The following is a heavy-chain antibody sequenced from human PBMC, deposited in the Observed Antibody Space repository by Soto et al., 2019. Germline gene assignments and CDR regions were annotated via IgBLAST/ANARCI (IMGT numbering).Heavy chain of an antibody. D-gene: IGHD3-10*01. Sequence: QVQLVESGGGVVQPGRSLRLSCAASGFTFSNYGIHWVRQAPGKGLEWVAVISYDGSNKYYADSVKGRFTISRDNSENTLSLQMNSLRAEDTSAYYCAKDYHYRPVGGHQGYFQSWGQGTLVTVSS. V-gene: IGHV3-30*18. CDR3: AKDYHYRPVGGHQGYFQS. CDR1: GFTFSNYG. CDR2: ISYDGSNK. J-gene: IGHJ1*01.